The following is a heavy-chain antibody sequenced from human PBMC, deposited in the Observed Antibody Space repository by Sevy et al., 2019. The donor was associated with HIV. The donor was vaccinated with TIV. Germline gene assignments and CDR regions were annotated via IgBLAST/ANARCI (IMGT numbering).Heavy chain of an antibody. CDR1: GGSISSGGYY. J-gene: IGHJ4*02. CDR3: ARGGDYSNYLFDY. CDR2: IYYSGST. Sequence: SETLSLTCTVSGGSISSGGYYWSWIRQHPGKGLEWIGYIYYSGSTYYNPSLKSRVTISVDTFKNQFSLKLSSVTAADTAVYYCARGGDYSNYLFDYWGQGTLVTVSS. V-gene: IGHV4-31*03. D-gene: IGHD4-4*01.